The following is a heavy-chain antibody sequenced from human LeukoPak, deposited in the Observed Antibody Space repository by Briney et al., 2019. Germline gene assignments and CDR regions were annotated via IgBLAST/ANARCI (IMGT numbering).Heavy chain of an antibody. CDR1: GFTFSSYS. CDR2: ISSSSSYI. J-gene: IGHJ4*02. Sequence: GGSLRLSCAASGFTFSSYSMNWVRQAPGKGLEWVSSISSSSSYIYYADSVKGRFTISRDNAKNSLYLQMNSLRAEDTAVYYCARLLLSKDFDYWGQGTLVTVSS. V-gene: IGHV3-21*01. D-gene: IGHD3-10*01. CDR3: ARLLLSKDFDY.